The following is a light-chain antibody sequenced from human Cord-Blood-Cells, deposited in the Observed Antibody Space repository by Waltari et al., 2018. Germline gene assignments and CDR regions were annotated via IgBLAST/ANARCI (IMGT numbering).Light chain of an antibody. V-gene: IGKV3-20*01. CDR2: GAS. CDR3: QQDGSSRT. Sequence: EIVLTQSPGTLSLSPVEGATLSCRASQSVSSSYLAWYQQKPGQAPRLLIYGASSRATGIPDRVSGSGSGTDFTLTIGRLDPEDFAVYYCQQDGSSRTFGQGTKVEIK. CDR1: QSVSSSY. J-gene: IGKJ1*01.